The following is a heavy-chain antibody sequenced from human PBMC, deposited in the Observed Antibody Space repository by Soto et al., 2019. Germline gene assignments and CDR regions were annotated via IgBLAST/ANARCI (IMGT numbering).Heavy chain of an antibody. CDR1: GGTFSNYA. CDR2: IIPIFDTA. D-gene: IGHD6-6*01. V-gene: IGHV1-69*06. CDR3: ARGSAVFAAPYFGY. Sequence: QVQLVQSGAEVKKPGSSVKVSCRASGGTFSNYAINWVRQAPGQGLEWMGRIIPIFDTANYPQKFQGRLTITAHKSTTTSHTELGSLTSEDTAVYFCARGSAVFAAPYFGYWGQGTLVTVPS. J-gene: IGHJ4*02.